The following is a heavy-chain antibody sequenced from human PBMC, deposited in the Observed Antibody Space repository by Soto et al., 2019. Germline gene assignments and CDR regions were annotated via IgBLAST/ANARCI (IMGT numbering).Heavy chain of an antibody. D-gene: IGHD2-15*01. Sequence: EVQLVESGGGLVQPGGSLRLSCAASGFTFSSYSMNWVRQAPGKGLEWVSYISSSSSTIYYADSVKGRFTISRDNAKNSLYLQMNSLRDEDTAVYYWARVHIDIVVVVAATVDYWGQGTLVTVSS. CDR2: ISSSSSTI. J-gene: IGHJ4*02. CDR3: ARVHIDIVVVVAATVDY. CDR1: GFTFSSYS. V-gene: IGHV3-48*02.